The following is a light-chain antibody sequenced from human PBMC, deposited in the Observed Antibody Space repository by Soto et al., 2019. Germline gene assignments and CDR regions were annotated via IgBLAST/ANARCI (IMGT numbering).Light chain of an antibody. CDR3: SSYAGSNLGV. V-gene: IGLV2-8*01. CDR2: EGS. Sequence: QSALTQPPSASGSPGQSVTISCTGTSSDVGGYNYVSWYQQHPGKAPKLMIYEGSKRPSGVPDRFSGSKSGNTASLTVSGLQDGDEADYYCSSYAGSNLGVFGGGTKLTVL. CDR1: SSDVGGYNY. J-gene: IGLJ3*02.